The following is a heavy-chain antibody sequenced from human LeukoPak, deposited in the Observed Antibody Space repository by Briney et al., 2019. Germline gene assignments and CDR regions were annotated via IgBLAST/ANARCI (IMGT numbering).Heavy chain of an antibody. Sequence: ASVEVSFQASGCPFTRYGISGGRRAPGQGVGGRGGISAYNGNTNYAQKLQGRVTMTTHTPTSTAYMELRSLRSDDTAVYYCARVSWYGGNPGYYFDYWGQGTLVTVSS. CDR1: GCPFTRYG. CDR2: ISAYNGNT. V-gene: IGHV1-18*01. CDR3: ARVSWYGGNPGYYFDY. D-gene: IGHD4-23*01. J-gene: IGHJ4*02.